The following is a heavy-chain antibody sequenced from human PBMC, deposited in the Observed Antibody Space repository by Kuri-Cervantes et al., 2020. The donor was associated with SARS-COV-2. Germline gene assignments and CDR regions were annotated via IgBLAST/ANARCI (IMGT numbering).Heavy chain of an antibody. CDR1: GGSISSGSYY. D-gene: IGHD6-25*01. V-gene: IGHV4-61*02. CDR3: ARVAAGYFDY. J-gene: IGHJ4*02. CDR2: IYTSGST. Sequence: LRLSCTVSGGSISSGSYYWSWIRQPAGKGLEWIGRIYTSGSTNYNPSLKSRVTISVDTSKNQFSLKLSSVTAADTAVYYCARVAAGYFDYRGQGTLVTVSS.